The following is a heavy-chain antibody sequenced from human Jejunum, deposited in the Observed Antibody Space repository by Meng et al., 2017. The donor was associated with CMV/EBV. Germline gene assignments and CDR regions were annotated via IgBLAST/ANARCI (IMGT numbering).Heavy chain of an antibody. Sequence: AQLGHLGGGVKKPVAPVKASCKASGYTFTNYGITWVRQAPGQGLEWMGWINAYNGDTNYAQTLQGRVTMTTDTSTSTAYMELRSLRSDDTAVYYCARVEVGITSGDYWGQGTLVTVSS. CDR2: INAYNGDT. V-gene: IGHV1-18*01. CDR1: GYTFTNYG. CDR3: ARVEVGITSGDY. D-gene: IGHD1-26*01. J-gene: IGHJ4*02.